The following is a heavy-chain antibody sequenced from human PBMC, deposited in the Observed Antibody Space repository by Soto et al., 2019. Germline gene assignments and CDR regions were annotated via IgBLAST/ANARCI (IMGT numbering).Heavy chain of an antibody. CDR3: ARHRARNWFDP. Sequence: PSETLSLTCIVSSGSISSSSYYWGWIRQPPGKGLEWIGSIYYSGSTYYNPSLKSRVTISVDTSKNQFSLKLSSVTAADTAVFYCARHRARNWFDPWGQGTLVTVSS. V-gene: IGHV4-39*01. CDR2: IYYSGST. D-gene: IGHD6-6*01. CDR1: SGSISSSSYY. J-gene: IGHJ5*02.